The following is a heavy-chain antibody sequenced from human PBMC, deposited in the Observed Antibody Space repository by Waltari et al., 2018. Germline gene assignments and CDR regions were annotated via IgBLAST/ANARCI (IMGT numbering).Heavy chain of an antibody. CDR2: IIPIFGTA. CDR1: GGTLRSYA. V-gene: IGHV1-69*13. J-gene: IGHJ5*02. Sequence: QVQLVQSGAAVRTPGSSVKVSCKAPGGTLRSYAIIWARRAPGQGLEWMGGIIPIFGTANYAQKFQGRVTITADESTSTAYMELSSLRSEDTAVYYCARRHGVVVPAVGNWFDPWGQGTLVTVSS. CDR3: ARRHGVVVPAVGNWFDP. D-gene: IGHD2-2*01.